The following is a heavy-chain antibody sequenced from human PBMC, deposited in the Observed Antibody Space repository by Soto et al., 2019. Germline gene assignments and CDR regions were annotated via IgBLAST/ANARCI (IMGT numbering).Heavy chain of an antibody. CDR3: AREDDLWSGYLAQ. Sequence: SETLSLTCTVSGASISSYYWSWIRQPPGKGLELIGYIFYSGSTNYNPSLKSRVTISADTSKNQFSLKLSSVTAADTAVYYCAREDDLWSGYLAQWGQGTLVTVSS. J-gene: IGHJ4*02. CDR2: IFYSGST. CDR1: GASISSYY. V-gene: IGHV4-59*01. D-gene: IGHD3-3*01.